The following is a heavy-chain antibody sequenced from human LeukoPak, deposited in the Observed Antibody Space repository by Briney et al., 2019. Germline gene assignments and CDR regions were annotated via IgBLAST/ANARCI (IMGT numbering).Heavy chain of an antibody. CDR1: GGSISSGGYS. V-gene: IGHV4-30-2*01. J-gene: IGHJ4*02. Sequence: SQTLSLTCAVSGGSISSGGYSWSWIRQPPGKGLEWIGYIYHSGSTYYNPSLKSRVTISVDRSKYQFSLKLSSVTAADTAVYYCARAGDYVDYWGQGTLVTVSS. D-gene: IGHD4-17*01. CDR2: IYHSGST. CDR3: ARAGDYVDY.